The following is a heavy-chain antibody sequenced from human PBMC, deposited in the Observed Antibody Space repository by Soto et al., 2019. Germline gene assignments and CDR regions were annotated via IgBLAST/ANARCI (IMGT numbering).Heavy chain of an antibody. CDR2: ISGSGGST. J-gene: IGHJ4*02. CDR3: AKENGYSSSWFEFDY. V-gene: IGHV3-23*01. CDR1: GFTFSSYA. D-gene: IGHD6-13*01. Sequence: EVQLLESGGGLVQPGGSLRLSCAASGFTFSSYAMSWVRQAPGKGLEGVSVISGSGGSTYYADSVKGRFTISRDNSKNTLYLQMNSLRAEDTAVYYCAKENGYSSSWFEFDYWGQGTLVTVSS.